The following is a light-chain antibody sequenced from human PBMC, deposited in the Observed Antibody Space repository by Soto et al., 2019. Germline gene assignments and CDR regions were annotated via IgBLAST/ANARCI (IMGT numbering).Light chain of an antibody. CDR1: SGDIGDYNY. J-gene: IGLJ1*01. CDR3: CSYTRRGTLI. CDR2: DVS. Sequence: QSALTQPASVSGSPGQSITISCVGTSGDIGDYNYVSWYQQHPGKVPKVIIYDVSNRPSGVSYRFSGTKSGNTAPLTVSGLQAEDEADYYCCSYTRRGTLIFGTGNKVTDL. V-gene: IGLV2-14*01.